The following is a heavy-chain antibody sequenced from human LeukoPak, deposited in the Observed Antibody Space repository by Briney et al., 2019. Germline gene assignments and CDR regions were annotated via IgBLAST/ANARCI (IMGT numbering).Heavy chain of an antibody. CDR1: GGSFRGYY. Sequence: PSETLSLTCAVYGGSFRGYYWSWIRQPPGKGLEWIGEINHSGSTNYNPSLKSRVTISVDTSKNQFSLKLSSVTAADTAVYYCARGRQLWLRGYFDYWGQGTLVTVSS. V-gene: IGHV4-34*01. J-gene: IGHJ4*02. D-gene: IGHD5-18*01. CDR2: INHSGST. CDR3: ARGRQLWLRGYFDY.